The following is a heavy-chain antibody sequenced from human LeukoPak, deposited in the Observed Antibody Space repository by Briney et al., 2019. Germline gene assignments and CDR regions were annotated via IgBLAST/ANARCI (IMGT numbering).Heavy chain of an antibody. CDR3: ARAGHVITMIVVLDAFDI. CDR2: ISSSGSTI. Sequence: PGGSLRLSCAASGFTFSSYEMNWVRQAPGKGLEWLSHISSSGSTIYYADSVKGRFTISRDNAKSSLYLQMNTLRAEDTAVYYCARAGHVITMIVVLDAFDIWGQGTMVTVSS. D-gene: IGHD3-22*01. V-gene: IGHV3-48*03. CDR1: GFTFSSYE. J-gene: IGHJ3*02.